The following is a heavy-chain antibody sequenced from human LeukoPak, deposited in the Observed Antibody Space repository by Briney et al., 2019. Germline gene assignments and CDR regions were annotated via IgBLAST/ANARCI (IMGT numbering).Heavy chain of an antibody. Sequence: GASLRLSCAASGFTFSSYSMNWVRQAPGKGLEWVSSISSSSSYIYYADSVKGRFTISRDNAKNSLYLQMNSLRAEDTAVYYCARDILYYYDSSHGAFDIWGQGTMVTVSS. J-gene: IGHJ3*02. CDR2: ISSSSSYI. CDR1: GFTFSSYS. CDR3: ARDILYYYDSSHGAFDI. V-gene: IGHV3-21*01. D-gene: IGHD3-22*01.